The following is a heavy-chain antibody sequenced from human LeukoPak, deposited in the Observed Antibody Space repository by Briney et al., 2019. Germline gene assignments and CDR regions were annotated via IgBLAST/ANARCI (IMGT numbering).Heavy chain of an antibody. CDR2: IYYSGST. Sequence: SETLSLTCTVSGGSISSYYWSWIRQPPGKGLEWIGYIYYSGSTNYNPSLKSRVTISVDTSKNQFSLKLSSVTAADTAVYYCARGLIGFGELHLDYWGQGTLVTVSS. J-gene: IGHJ4*02. V-gene: IGHV4-59*01. CDR3: ARGLIGFGELHLDY. CDR1: GGSISSYY. D-gene: IGHD3-10*01.